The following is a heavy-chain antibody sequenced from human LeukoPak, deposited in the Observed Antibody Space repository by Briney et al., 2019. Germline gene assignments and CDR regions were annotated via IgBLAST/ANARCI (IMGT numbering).Heavy chain of an antibody. J-gene: IGHJ4*02. CDR1: GFTFSSYA. Sequence: GSLRLSCSASGFTFSSYAMHWVRQAPGKGLESVSAISSNGGSTHYTDSVKGRFTISRDNSKNTLSLQMSSLRPEDTAVYYCVPGGTALAGTGYWGQGTLVTVSS. CDR3: VPGGTALAGTGY. D-gene: IGHD6-19*01. V-gene: IGHV3-64D*09. CDR2: ISSNGGST.